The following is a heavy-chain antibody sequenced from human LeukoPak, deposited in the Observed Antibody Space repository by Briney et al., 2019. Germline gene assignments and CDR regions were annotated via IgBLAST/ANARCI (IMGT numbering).Heavy chain of an antibody. D-gene: IGHD3-10*01. Sequence: GGSLRLSCAASGFTFTSYDMCWVRQAPGKGLEWVSTISGGGGNTYYADSVKGRFTISRDNSKNTLYLQMNSLRAEDTALYYCAKEERFGELFDWGQGTLVTVSS. CDR2: ISGGGGNT. CDR3: AKEERFGELFD. CDR1: GFTFTSYD. V-gene: IGHV3-23*01. J-gene: IGHJ4*02.